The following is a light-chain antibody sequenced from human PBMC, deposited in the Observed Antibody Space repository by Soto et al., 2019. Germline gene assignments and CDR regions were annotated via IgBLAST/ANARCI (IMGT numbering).Light chain of an antibody. V-gene: IGLV2-14*01. CDR3: SSFTSSSTLYV. CDR1: SSDVGGYKY. Sequence: QSALTQPASVSGSPGQSITISCAGTSSDVGGYKYVSWYQQHPSKAPKLMISDVSDRPSGVSTRFSGSRSGNTAFLTISGLQAEDEADYYCSSFTSSSTLYVFGTGTKVTVL. J-gene: IGLJ1*01. CDR2: DVS.